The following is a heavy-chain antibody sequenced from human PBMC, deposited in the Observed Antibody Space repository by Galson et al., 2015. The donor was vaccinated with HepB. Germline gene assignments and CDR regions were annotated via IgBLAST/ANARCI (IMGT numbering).Heavy chain of an antibody. CDR2: ISTTGTTI. D-gene: IGHD5-18*01. J-gene: IGHJ2*01. CDR3: GRVAVDTTIFRGYWYFDL. CDR1: GFTFSSYT. V-gene: IGHV3-48*02. Sequence: SLRLSCAASGFTFSSYTINWVRQAPGKKMEWVSYISTTGTTIYYADSVKGRFTISRDNAENSVFLQMDSLRDEDTAVYYCGRVAVDTTIFRGYWYFDLCGRGTLVTVSS.